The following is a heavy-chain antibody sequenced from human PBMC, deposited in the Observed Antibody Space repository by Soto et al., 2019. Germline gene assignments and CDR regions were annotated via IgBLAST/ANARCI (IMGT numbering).Heavy chain of an antibody. CDR3: ASSFRQSNFDY. CDR1: GFTFSSYS. CDR2: ISSSSSYI. J-gene: IGHJ4*02. V-gene: IGHV3-21*01. D-gene: IGHD2-21*01. Sequence: GGSLRLSCAASGFTFSSYSMNWVRQAPGKWLEWVSSISSSSSYIYYADSVKGRFTISRDNAKNSLYLQMNSLRAEDTAVYYCASSFRQSNFDYWGQGXLVTVYS.